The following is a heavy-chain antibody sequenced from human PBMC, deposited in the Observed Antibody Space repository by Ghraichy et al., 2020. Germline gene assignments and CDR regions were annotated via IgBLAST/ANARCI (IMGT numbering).Heavy chain of an antibody. CDR1: GFTFSSYA. CDR2: ISGSGGST. Sequence: GGSLRLSCAASGFTFSSYAMSWVRQAPGKGLEWVSAISGSGGSTYYADSVKGRFTISRDNSKNTLYLQMNSLRAEDTAVYYCAKYGYDSSGYYYDGYWGQGTLVTVSS. J-gene: IGHJ4*02. V-gene: IGHV3-23*01. D-gene: IGHD3-22*01. CDR3: AKYGYDSSGYYYDGY.